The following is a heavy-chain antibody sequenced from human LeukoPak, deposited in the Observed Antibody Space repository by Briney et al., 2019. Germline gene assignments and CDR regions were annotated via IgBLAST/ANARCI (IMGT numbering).Heavy chain of an antibody. CDR2: LYSDDIT. CDR1: GFTVSSTY. Sequence: GGSLRLSCAGSGFTVSSTYISWVRQAPGKGLEWVSVLYSDDITYYANSVKGRFFISRDISKSMLYLQMDSLRVEDTAVYYCARRLATGYYEFWGQGTLVTVSS. CDR3: ARRLATGYYEF. D-gene: IGHD3-9*01. J-gene: IGHJ4*02. V-gene: IGHV3-66*01.